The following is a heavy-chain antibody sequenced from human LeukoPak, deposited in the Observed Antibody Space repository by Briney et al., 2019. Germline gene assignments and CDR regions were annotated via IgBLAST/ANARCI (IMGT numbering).Heavy chain of an antibody. CDR2: ISGDGGST. Sequence: GGSLRLSCAASGFTFDDYAMHWVRQAPAKGLEWVSLISGDGGSTYYADSVKGRFTISRDNSKNSLYLQMNSRRTEDTALYYCARDAHRGGSSGSVYWGQGTLVTVSS. CDR1: GFTFDDYA. D-gene: IGHD6-13*01. V-gene: IGHV3-43*02. CDR3: ARDAHRGGSSGSVY. J-gene: IGHJ4*02.